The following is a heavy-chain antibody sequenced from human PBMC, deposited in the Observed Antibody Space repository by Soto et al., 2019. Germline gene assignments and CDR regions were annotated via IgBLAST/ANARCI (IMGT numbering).Heavy chain of an antibody. V-gene: IGHV3-33*01. CDR3: ARGSHILTGYIHWYFDL. J-gene: IGHJ2*01. D-gene: IGHD3-9*01. Sequence: QVQLVESGGGVVQPGRSLRLSCATSGFTLSSYGMHWVLQAPGKGLEWVAVIWSDGSYKYYADSVKGRFTISRDNSKNTMYLQLNSLRAEDTAVYYCARGSHILTGYIHWYFDLCGRGNLVTVSS. CDR2: IWSDGSYK. CDR1: GFTLSSYG.